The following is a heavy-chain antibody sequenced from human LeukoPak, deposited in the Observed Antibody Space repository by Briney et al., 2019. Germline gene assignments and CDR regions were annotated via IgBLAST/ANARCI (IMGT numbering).Heavy chain of an antibody. V-gene: IGHV5-51*01. D-gene: IGHD2-21*01. CDR2: IYPGDSDT. Sequence: GESLKISCKGSGYSFPSYWIGWVRQMPGKGLEWMGIIYPGDSDTRYSPSFQGQVTFSADKSLNTAYLQWSSLKASDTAMYYCARATGNYGGTSDYWGQGTLVTVSS. J-gene: IGHJ4*02. CDR3: ARATGNYGGTSDY. CDR1: GYSFPSYW.